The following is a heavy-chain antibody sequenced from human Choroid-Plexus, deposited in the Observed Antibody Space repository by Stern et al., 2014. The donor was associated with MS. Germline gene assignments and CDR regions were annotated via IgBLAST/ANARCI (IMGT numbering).Heavy chain of an antibody. CDR1: GFTFSNFG. V-gene: IGHV3-30*18. D-gene: IGHD2-15*01. CDR3: AKDRQWSPYFFDY. Sequence: QVQLVESGGGVAQPGRPLILSCAASGFTFSNFGMHWVRQAPGKGLEWGALISYDGSGKHYADSVKGRFTIFRDNSKNTLYMHMNSLRAEDTAVYYCAKDRQWSPYFFDYWGQGSLVTVSS. CDR2: ISYDGSGK. J-gene: IGHJ4*02.